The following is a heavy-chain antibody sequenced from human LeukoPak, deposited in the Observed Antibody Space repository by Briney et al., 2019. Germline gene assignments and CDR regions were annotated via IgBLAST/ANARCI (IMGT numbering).Heavy chain of an antibody. Sequence: SETLSLTCGVSGGSISSSNWWSWVRPPPGKGLEWIGEIYHSGSTNYNPSLKSRVTISVDKSKNQFSLKVTPVTAADTAVYYCARRADHFYYYMDVWGKGTTVTVSS. D-gene: IGHD3-10*01. J-gene: IGHJ6*03. CDR1: GGSISSSNW. CDR2: IYHSGST. V-gene: IGHV4-4*02. CDR3: ARRADHFYYYMDV.